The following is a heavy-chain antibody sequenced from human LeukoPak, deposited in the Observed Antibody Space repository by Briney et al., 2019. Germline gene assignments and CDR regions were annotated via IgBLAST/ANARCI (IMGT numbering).Heavy chain of an antibody. CDR3: ARDNRITMVGGSMDV. D-gene: IGHD3-10*01. J-gene: IGHJ6*03. V-gene: IGHV3-21*01. Sequence: GGSLRLSCAASGFTFSSYSMNWVRQAPGKGLEWVSSISSSSSYIYYADSVKGRFTISGDNAKNSLYLQMNSLRAEDTAVYYCARDNRITMVGGSMDVWGKGTTVTVSS. CDR2: ISSSSSYI. CDR1: GFTFSSYS.